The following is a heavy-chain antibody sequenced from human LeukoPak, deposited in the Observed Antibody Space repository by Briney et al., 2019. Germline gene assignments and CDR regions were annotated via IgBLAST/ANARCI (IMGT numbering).Heavy chain of an antibody. CDR2: IYSSDGA. CDR3: ARDADS. Sequence: GGSLRLSCAASEFTFSSYGMHWVRQAPGKGLEWVSLIYSSDGAYYADSVKGRFTISRDNSKNTHYLKMNSLRAEDTAVYYCARDADSWGQGTLVTVSS. CDR1: EFTFSSYG. J-gene: IGHJ4*02. V-gene: IGHV3-NL1*01.